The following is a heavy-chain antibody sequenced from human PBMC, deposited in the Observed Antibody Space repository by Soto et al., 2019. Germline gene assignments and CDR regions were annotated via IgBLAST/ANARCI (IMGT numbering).Heavy chain of an antibody. D-gene: IGHD4-17*01. Sequence: GGSLRLSCVASEFTFSSYEINWVRQAPGKGLEWVSYISSSGSTIYYADSVKGRFTVSRDNAKNSLYLRMNSLRAEDTAVYYCASLTTVTPSYYYYTMDVWGQGTTVTVSS. V-gene: IGHV3-48*03. CDR1: EFTFSSYE. CDR3: ASLTTVTPSYYYYTMDV. J-gene: IGHJ6*02. CDR2: ISSSGSTI.